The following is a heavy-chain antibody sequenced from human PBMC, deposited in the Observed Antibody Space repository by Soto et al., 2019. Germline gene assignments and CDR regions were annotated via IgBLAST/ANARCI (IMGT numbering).Heavy chain of an antibody. CDR2: IYPGDSDT. CDR1: GYSFTSYW. V-gene: IGHV5-51*01. D-gene: IGHD3-10*01. Sequence: PVESLKISRKGSGYSFTSYWIGCVRQMPGKGLEWMGIIYPGDSDTRYSPSFQGQVTISADKSISTAYLQWSSLKASDTAMYYCARAARIWFGELSNGMDVWGQGTTVTVS. J-gene: IGHJ6*02. CDR3: ARAARIWFGELSNGMDV.